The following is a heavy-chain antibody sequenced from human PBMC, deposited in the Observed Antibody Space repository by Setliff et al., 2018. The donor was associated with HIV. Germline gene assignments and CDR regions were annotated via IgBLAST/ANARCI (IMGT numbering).Heavy chain of an antibody. CDR1: GDSIDRSNFF. CDR3: ARGGAFCGRDSCYYLDY. CDR2: IYYSGSA. Sequence: KPSETLSLTCTVSGDSIDRSNFFWTWIRQHPGKGLEWIGYIYYSGSATYNPSLKGQASISVDTSRNEFSLKLSSVTAADTAVYFCARGGAFCGRDSCYYLDYWGQGNPVTVSS. D-gene: IGHD2-21*02. J-gene: IGHJ4*02. V-gene: IGHV4-31*01.